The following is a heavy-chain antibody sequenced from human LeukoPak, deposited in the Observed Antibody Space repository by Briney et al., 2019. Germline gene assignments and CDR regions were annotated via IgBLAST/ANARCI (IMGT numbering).Heavy chain of an antibody. J-gene: IGHJ4*02. CDR3: ARDLDGSGSYYTDY. V-gene: IGHV1-18*01. CDR2: ISAYNGNT. D-gene: IGHD3-10*01. Sequence: GASVKVSCKTSAYTFSNYGFNWVRQAPGQGLEWMGWISAYNGNTKYAQKFQGRFTMTTGTSTSTAYMELRSLTSDDTAVYYCARDLDGSGSYYTDYWGQGTLVTVSS. CDR1: AYTFSNYG.